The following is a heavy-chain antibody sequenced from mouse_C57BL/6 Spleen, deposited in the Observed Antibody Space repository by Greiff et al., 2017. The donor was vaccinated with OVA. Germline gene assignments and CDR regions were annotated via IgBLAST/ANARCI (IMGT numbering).Heavy chain of an antibody. Sequence: QVQLQQSGAELVKPGASVTISCTASGYAFSSYWMNWVKQRPGKGLEWIGQIYPGDGATNYNGQIKGKATLTADTSSSTVYMQLSSLTSEDYAVYFCERYCDYWGQGTTLTVSS. CDR1: GYAFSSYW. CDR2: IYPGDGAT. CDR3: ERYCDY. J-gene: IGHJ2*01. V-gene: IGHV1-80*01.